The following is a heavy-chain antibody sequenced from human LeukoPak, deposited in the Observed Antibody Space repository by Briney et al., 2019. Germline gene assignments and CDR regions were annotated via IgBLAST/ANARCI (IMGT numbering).Heavy chain of an antibody. CDR1: GFTFSTYY. D-gene: IGHD2-8*01. J-gene: IGHJ4*02. CDR3: ARDQGVSRPFHY. Sequence: PGGSLRLSCAASGFTFSTYYMSWVRQAPGKGLEWVSSISSSSSYIYYADSVKGRFAISRDNAKNSLYLQMNSLRAEDTAVYYCARDQGVSRPFHYWGQGTLVTVSS. CDR2: ISSSSSYI. V-gene: IGHV3-21*01.